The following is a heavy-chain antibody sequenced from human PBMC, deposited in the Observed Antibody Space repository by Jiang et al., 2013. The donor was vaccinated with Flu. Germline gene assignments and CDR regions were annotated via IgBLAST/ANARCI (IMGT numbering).Heavy chain of an antibody. D-gene: IGHD3-3*01. V-gene: IGHV1-69*01. CDR2: IIPIFGTA. CDR3: ARAPWAELLEWYWFDP. CDR1: GGTFSSYA. Sequence: SGGTFSSYAISWVRQAPGQGLEWMGGIIPIFGTANYAQKFQGRVTITADESTSTAYMELSSLRSEDTAVYYCARAPWAELLEWYWFDPWGQGTLVTVSS. J-gene: IGHJ5*02.